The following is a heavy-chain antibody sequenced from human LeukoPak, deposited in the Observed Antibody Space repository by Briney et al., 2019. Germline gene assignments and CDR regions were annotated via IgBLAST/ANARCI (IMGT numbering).Heavy chain of an antibody. CDR2: IYYSGST. CDR3: ASDNILTGYYTRTDY. V-gene: IGHV4-39*07. D-gene: IGHD3-9*01. Sequence: SETLSLTCTVSGGSISSSSYYWGWIRQPPGKGLEWIGSIYYSGSTYYNPSLKSRVTISVDTSKNQFSLKLSSVTAADTAVYYCASDNILTGYYTRTDYWGQGTLVTVSS. CDR1: GGSISSSSYY. J-gene: IGHJ4*02.